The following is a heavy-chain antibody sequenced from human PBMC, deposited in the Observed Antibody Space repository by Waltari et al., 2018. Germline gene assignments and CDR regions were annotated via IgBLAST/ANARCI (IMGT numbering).Heavy chain of an antibody. CDR3: ARAYYYGSTVRYFDL. CDR2: INHSGST. Sequence: QVQLQQWGAGLLKPSETLSLTCAVYGGSFSGYYWSWIRQPPGKGLEWLGEINHSGSTNYHPSLKSRVTISVDTSKNQFSLKLSSVTAADTAVYYCARAYYYGSTVRYFDLWGRGTLVTVSS. CDR1: GGSFSGYY. V-gene: IGHV4-34*01. J-gene: IGHJ2*01. D-gene: IGHD3-10*01.